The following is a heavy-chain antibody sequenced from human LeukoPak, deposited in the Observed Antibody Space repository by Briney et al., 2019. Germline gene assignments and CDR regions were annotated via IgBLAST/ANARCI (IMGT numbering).Heavy chain of an antibody. J-gene: IGHJ4*02. V-gene: IGHV4-38-2*02. Sequence: PSETLSLTCTVSGYSISSGYYWGWIRQPPGKGLEWVGSISHSGSTYYNPSLKSRVTISVDTSKNQFSLKLSSVTAADTAVYYCARDPRYYYDSSGYYQLDYWGQGTLVTVSS. CDR2: ISHSGST. CDR3: ARDPRYYYDSSGYYQLDY. CDR1: GYSISSGYY. D-gene: IGHD3-22*01.